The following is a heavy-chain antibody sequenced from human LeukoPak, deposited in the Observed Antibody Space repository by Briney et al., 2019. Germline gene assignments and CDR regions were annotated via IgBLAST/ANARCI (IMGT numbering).Heavy chain of an antibody. D-gene: IGHD6-13*01. CDR2: IYYSGST. J-gene: IGHJ5*02. Sequence: SETLSLTCTVSGGSISSYYWSWTRQPPGEGLEWVGYIYYSGSTNYNPSLKSRVTISVDTSKNQYSLKVSSVTAADTAVYYCARRIAAAGRGNWFDPWGQGTLVTVSS. CDR1: GGSISSYY. CDR3: ARRIAAAGRGNWFDP. V-gene: IGHV4-59*12.